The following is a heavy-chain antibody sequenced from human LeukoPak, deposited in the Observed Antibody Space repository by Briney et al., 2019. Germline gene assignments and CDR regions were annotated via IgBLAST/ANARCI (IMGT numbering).Heavy chain of an antibody. CDR1: GFTFSSYA. V-gene: IGHV3-23*01. CDR3: AKDGSGSGGVFDP. J-gene: IGHJ5*02. CDR2: ISGSGGGT. Sequence: GGSLRLSCAASGFTFSSYAMSWVRQAPGKGLERVSAISGSGGGTYYADSVKGRFTISRDNSKNTLYLQMNSLRAEDTAVYYCAKDGSGSGGVFDPWGQGTLVTVSS. D-gene: IGHD3-10*01.